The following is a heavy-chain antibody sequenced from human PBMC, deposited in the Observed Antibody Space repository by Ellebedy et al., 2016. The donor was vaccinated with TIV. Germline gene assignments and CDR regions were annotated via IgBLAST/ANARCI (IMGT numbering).Heavy chain of an antibody. D-gene: IGHD6-19*01. J-gene: IGHJ4*02. Sequence: GGSLRFSCVVSGFTFRSLAMSWVRQAPGKGLEWVSRVSESGEWTDYADSVRGRFTISRENSKSTLFLQINSLRVDDTAVYYCARLRPVAGTGGYWGQGTLVTVSS. CDR1: GFTFRSLA. CDR3: ARLRPVAGTGGY. V-gene: IGHV3-23*01. CDR2: VSESGEWT.